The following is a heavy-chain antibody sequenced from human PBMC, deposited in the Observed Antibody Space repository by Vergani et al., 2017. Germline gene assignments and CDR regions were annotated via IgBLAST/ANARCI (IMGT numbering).Heavy chain of an antibody. CDR1: GFTFSNYW. CDR3: ASYYYYYMDV. V-gene: IGHV3-7*03. Sequence: EVQLVESGGGLVQSGGSLRLSCAASGFTFSNYWMSWIRQGPGKGLEWVANIKQDGSETYYVDSVKGRFTVSRDNAKNSLYLQMNDRRAEDTAVYYCASYYYYYMDVWGKGTTVTVSS. J-gene: IGHJ6*03. CDR2: IKQDGSET.